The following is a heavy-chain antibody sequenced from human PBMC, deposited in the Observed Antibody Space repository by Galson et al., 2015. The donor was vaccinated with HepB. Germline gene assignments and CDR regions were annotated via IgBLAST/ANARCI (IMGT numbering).Heavy chain of an antibody. D-gene: IGHD3-3*01. V-gene: IGHV3-7*03. CDR2: IKQDGSEK. J-gene: IGHJ6*03. Sequence: SLRLSCAASGFTFSSYWMSWVRQAPGKGLEWVANIKQDGSEKYYVDSVKGRFTISRDNAKNSLYLQMNSLRAEDTAVYYCAREYYDFWSGYYSSRGYYYYYMDVWGKGTTVTVS. CDR3: AREYYDFWSGYYSSRGYYYYYMDV. CDR1: GFTFSSYW.